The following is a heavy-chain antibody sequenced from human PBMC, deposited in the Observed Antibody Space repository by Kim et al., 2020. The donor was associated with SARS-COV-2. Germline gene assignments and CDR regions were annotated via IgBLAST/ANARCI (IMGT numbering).Heavy chain of an antibody. V-gene: IGHV3-30*02. CDR3: AKNRRVYGSGKSPGDY. D-gene: IGHD3-10*01. J-gene: IGHJ4*02. Sequence: VKVRFTISRDNSKNTMYLQMNSLRAEDTAVYYCAKNRRVYGSGKSPGDYWGQGTLVTVSS.